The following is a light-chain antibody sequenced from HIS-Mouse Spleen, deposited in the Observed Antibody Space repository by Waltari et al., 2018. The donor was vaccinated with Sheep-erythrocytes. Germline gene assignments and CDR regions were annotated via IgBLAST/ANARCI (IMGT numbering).Light chain of an antibody. Sequence: QSALTQPRSVSGSPVQSVTISCTGTSSDVGGYNYVSWYQQHTGKAPKLMIYDVSKRPSGVPDRFSGSKSGNTASLTISGLQAEDEADYYCCSYAGSYTWVFGGGTKLTVL. V-gene: IGLV2-11*02. CDR1: SSDVGGYNY. CDR2: DVS. J-gene: IGLJ3*02. CDR3: CSYAGSYTWV.